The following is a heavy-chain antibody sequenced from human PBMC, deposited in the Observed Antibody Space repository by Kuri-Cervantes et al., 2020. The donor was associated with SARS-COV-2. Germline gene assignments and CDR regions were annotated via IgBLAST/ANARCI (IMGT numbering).Heavy chain of an antibody. CDR2: IRYDGSNK. CDR3: AREPQGYSGYDYFDY. CDR1: GFTFSSYG. V-gene: IGHV3-30*02. Sequence: GGSLRLSCAASGFTFSSYGMHWVRQAPGKGLEWVAFIRYDGSNKYYVDSVKGRFTISRDNAKNSLYLQMNSLRAEDTAVYYCAREPQGYSGYDYFDYWGQGTLVTVSS. D-gene: IGHD5-12*01. J-gene: IGHJ4*02.